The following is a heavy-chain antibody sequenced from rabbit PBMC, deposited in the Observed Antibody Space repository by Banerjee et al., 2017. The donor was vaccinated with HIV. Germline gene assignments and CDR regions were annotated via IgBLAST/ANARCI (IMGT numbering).Heavy chain of an antibody. V-gene: IGHV1S40*01. CDR3: ARSAYAYTTDGFDL. CDR2: IGAGSSVST. D-gene: IGHD6-1*01. CDR1: GFSFSSNYY. J-gene: IGHJ2*01. Sequence: QSLEESGGDLVKPEGSLTLTCTASGFSFSSNYYMCWVRQAPGKGLEWIACIGAGSSVSTYYASWAKGRFPISKTSSTTVTLQMTSLTAADTATYFCARSAYAYTTDGFDLWGPGTLVTVS.